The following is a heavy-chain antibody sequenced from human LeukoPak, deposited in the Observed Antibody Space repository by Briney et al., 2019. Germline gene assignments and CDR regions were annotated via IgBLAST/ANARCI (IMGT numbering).Heavy chain of an antibody. CDR2: IRYDGSNK. CDR1: GFTFSSYG. Sequence: GGPLRLSCAASGFTFSSYGMHWVRQAPGKGLEWVAFIRYDGSNKNHADSVKGRFTISRDNSKNMLYLQMNSLRAEDTSVYYCAKDYGITGTGGAWLDPWGQGTLVTVSS. CDR3: AKDYGITGTGGAWLDP. J-gene: IGHJ5*02. V-gene: IGHV3-30*02. D-gene: IGHD1-20*01.